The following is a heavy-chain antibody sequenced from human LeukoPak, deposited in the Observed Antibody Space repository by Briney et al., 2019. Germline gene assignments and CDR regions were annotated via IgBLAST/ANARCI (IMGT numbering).Heavy chain of an antibody. V-gene: IGHV1-69*13. D-gene: IGHD6-13*01. CDR2: IIPIFGTA. Sequence: SVKVSCKASGGTFSSYAISWVRQAPGQGLEWMGGIIPIFGTANYAQKFQGRVTITADESTSTAYMELSSLRSEDTAVYYCARVSIAAAGIIAPDYWGQGTLVTVSS. J-gene: IGHJ4*02. CDR3: ARVSIAAAGIIAPDY. CDR1: GGTFSSYA.